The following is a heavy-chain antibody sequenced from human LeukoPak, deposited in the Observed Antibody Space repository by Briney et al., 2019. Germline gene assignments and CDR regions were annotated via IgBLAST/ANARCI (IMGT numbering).Heavy chain of an antibody. CDR2: ISSSGGPI. V-gene: IGHV3-11*01. J-gene: IGHJ4*02. D-gene: IGHD3-22*01. CDR1: GFTFSDYY. CDR3: AKVPDSSGYYVDY. Sequence: GGSLRLSCAASGFTFSDYYMIWIRQAPGKGLEWVSYISSSGGPIYYADSVKGRFTISRDNAKKSLYLQMNSLRAEDTAVYYCAKVPDSSGYYVDYWGQGTLVTVSS.